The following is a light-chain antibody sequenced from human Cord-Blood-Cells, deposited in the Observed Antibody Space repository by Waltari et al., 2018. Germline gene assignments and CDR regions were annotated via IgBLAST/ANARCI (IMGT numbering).Light chain of an antibody. CDR3: QQYYSTPLT. Sequence: DIVMTQSPDSLAVSLGERATINCKSSQSVLYSANTKNYLAWYQQKPGRPPKLLIYWASTRESVVPDRFSGSGSGTDFTLTICSLQAEDVAVYYCQQYYSTPLTFGGGTKVEIK. J-gene: IGKJ4*01. CDR1: QSVLYSANTKNY. CDR2: WAS. V-gene: IGKV4-1*01.